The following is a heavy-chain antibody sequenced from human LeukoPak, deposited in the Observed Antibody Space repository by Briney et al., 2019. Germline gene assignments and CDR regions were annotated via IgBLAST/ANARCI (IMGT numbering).Heavy chain of an antibody. D-gene: IGHD2-15*01. J-gene: IGHJ5*02. CDR1: GGSISSYY. CDR2: IYTSGST. V-gene: IGHV4-4*07. CDR3: ARDLTKLHSDNWFDP. Sequence: SETLSLTCTVSGGSISSYYWSWSRQPAGKGLEWIGRIYTSGSTNYNPSLKSRVTMSVDTSKNQFSLKLSSVTAADTAVYYCARDLTKLHSDNWFDPWGQGTLVTVSS.